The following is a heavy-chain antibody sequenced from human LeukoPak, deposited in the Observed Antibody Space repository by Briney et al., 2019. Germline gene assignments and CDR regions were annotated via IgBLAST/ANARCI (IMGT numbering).Heavy chain of an antibody. J-gene: IGHJ4*02. CDR2: IYYSGST. Sequence: PSETLSLTCTVSGGSISSYYWSWIRQPPGKGLEWIGYIYYSGSTNYNPSLKSRVTISVDTSKNQFSLKLSSVTAADTAVYYCARGVDSSGWFPFDYWGQGTLVTVSS. V-gene: IGHV4-59*01. CDR1: GGSISSYY. CDR3: ARGVDSSGWFPFDY. D-gene: IGHD6-19*01.